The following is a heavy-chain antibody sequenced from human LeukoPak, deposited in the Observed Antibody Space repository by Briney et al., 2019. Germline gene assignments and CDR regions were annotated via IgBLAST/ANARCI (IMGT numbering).Heavy chain of an antibody. Sequence: ASVKVSCKTSGDTFNSYTISWVRQAPGQGLEWMGRIIPILGIANYAQKFQGRVTITADKSTSTAYMELSSLRSEDTAVYYCAEYNWNYEGYFDYWGQGTLVTVSS. V-gene: IGHV1-69*02. D-gene: IGHD1-7*01. CDR2: IIPILGIA. CDR1: GDTFNSYT. CDR3: AEYNWNYEGYFDY. J-gene: IGHJ4*02.